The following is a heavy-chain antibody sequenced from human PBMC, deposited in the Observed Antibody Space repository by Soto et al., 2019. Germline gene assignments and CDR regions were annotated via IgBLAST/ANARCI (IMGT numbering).Heavy chain of an antibody. CDR3: ARQAQEVAARKYHFDY. J-gene: IGHJ4*02. D-gene: IGHD6-6*01. Sequence: QVQLVQSGAEVKKPGSSVKVSCKASGGTLSRYTISWVRQAPGQGLEWMGGIIPILGTANYAQQFQGRVTITADESTSVAYMELSSLRSEDTAVYYCARQAQEVAARKYHFDYWGQGTLVTVSS. CDR1: GGTLSRYT. CDR2: IIPILGTA. V-gene: IGHV1-69*01.